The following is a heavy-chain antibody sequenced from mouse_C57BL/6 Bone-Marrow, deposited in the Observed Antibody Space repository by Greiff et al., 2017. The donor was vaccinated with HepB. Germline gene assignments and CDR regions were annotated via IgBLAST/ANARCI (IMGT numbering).Heavy chain of an antibody. CDR3: ARDGYYWYFDV. CDR2: IYPRSGNT. CDR1: GYTFTSYG. D-gene: IGHD2-3*01. J-gene: IGHJ1*03. Sequence: VKLVESGAELARPGASVKLSCKASGYTFTSYGISWVKQRTGQGLEWIGEIYPRSGNTYYNEKFKGKATLTADKSSSTAYMELRSLTSEDSAVYFCARDGYYWYFDVWGTGTTVTVSS. V-gene: IGHV1-81*01.